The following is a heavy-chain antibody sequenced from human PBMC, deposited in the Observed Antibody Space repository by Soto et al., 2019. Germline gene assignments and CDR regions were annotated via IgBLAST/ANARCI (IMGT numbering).Heavy chain of an antibody. Sequence: PGGSLRLSCAASGFTFSNAWMSWVRLAPGKGLEWVGRIKSKTDGGTTDYAAPVKGRFTISRDDSKNTLYLQMNSLKTEDTAVYYCTTDSKWCGGGSCRYYYGMDVWGQGTTVTVSS. D-gene: IGHD2-15*01. CDR3: TTDSKWCGGGSCRYYYGMDV. CDR1: GFTFSNAW. CDR2: IKSKTDGGTT. J-gene: IGHJ6*02. V-gene: IGHV3-15*01.